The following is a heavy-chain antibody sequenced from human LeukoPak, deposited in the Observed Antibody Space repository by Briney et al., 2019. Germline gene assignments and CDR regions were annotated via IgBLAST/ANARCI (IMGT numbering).Heavy chain of an antibody. V-gene: IGHV4-39*02. Sequence: SETLSLTCTVSGGSISSNNYFWGWIRQPPGKGLEWIGSIYDSGSTYCNPSLKSRVTISVDTSKNQFSLKLSFVTAADTAIYYCERDYGNFVQGDWGQGTLVTVSS. CDR2: IYDSGST. D-gene: IGHD1-7*01. CDR3: ERDYGNFVQGD. CDR1: GGSISSNNYF. J-gene: IGHJ4*02.